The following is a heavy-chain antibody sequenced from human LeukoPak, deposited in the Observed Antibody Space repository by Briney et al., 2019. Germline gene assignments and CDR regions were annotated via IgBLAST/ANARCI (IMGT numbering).Heavy chain of an antibody. Sequence: GGSLRLSCAASGFTFSDYYRNWIRQAPGKGLEWVSYISNSGGSIFYADSVKGRFTNSRDNAKNPLYLQMNGLRAEDTAVYYCAREVGWSSSWYYYYYYMDVWGKGTTVTVSS. V-gene: IGHV3-11*04. D-gene: IGHD6-13*01. J-gene: IGHJ6*03. CDR3: AREVGWSSSWYYYYYYMDV. CDR1: GFTFSDYY. CDR2: ISNSGGSI.